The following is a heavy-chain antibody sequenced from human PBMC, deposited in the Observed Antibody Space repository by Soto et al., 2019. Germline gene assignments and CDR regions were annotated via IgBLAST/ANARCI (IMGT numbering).Heavy chain of an antibody. J-gene: IGHJ4*02. V-gene: IGHV1-69*02. CDR1: GGTFSSYT. D-gene: IGHD4-17*01. CDR2: IIPSLGIA. CDR3: SRENYGGNAEHY. Sequence: QVQLVPSGAEVKKPGSSVKVSCKASGGTFSSYTISWVRQAPGQGLEWMGRIIPSLGIADYAQTFQGRGTITADKTTSTAYMELGSLRSEDAAVYYCSRENYGGNAEHYWGQGTLVTVSS.